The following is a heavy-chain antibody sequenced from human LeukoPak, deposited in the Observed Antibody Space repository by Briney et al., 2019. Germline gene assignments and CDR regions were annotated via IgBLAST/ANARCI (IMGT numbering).Heavy chain of an antibody. V-gene: IGHV1-2*06. CDR1: GYTITDHY. D-gene: IGHD3-22*01. Sequence: ASVKVSCKASGYTITDHYMHWVRQAPGQGLEWMGRINPNSGGTNYAQKFQGRVTMTRDTSISTVYMELSRLRSDDTAAYYCARVGYYESSGYYEYWGLGTLVTVSS. CDR3: ARVGYYESSGYYEY. J-gene: IGHJ4*02. CDR2: INPNSGGT.